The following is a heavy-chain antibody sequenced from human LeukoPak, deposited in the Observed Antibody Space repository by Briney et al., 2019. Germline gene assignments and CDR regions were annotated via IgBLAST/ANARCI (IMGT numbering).Heavy chain of an antibody. Sequence: GGSLRLSCAASGFILSSYWMHWVRHAPGKGLVWVSRINSDGSTTNYADSVKGRFTISRDNAKNTLYLQMNSLRAEDTAVYYCARRQYRSSWYYFDYWGQGTLVTVSS. V-gene: IGHV3-74*01. CDR1: GFILSSYW. CDR2: INSDGSTT. D-gene: IGHD6-13*01. J-gene: IGHJ4*02. CDR3: ARRQYRSSWYYFDY.